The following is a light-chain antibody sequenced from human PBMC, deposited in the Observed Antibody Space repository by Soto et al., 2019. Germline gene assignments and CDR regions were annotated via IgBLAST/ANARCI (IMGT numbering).Light chain of an antibody. CDR3: HQRQSWPRT. J-gene: IGKJ1*01. Sequence: EIVLTQSPATLSSFPADRVTLSCSASQYVNTRLAWYQHRPGQSPRPLIYQTSLRAAGIPARFSASGSGTAFNLTISDVQTEDFALYYCHQRQSWPRTFAQGTKVDI. V-gene: IGKV3-11*01. CDR1: QYVNTR. CDR2: QTS.